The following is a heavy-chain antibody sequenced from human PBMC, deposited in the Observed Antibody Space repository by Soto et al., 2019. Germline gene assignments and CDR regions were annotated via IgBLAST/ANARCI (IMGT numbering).Heavy chain of an antibody. D-gene: IGHD6-13*01. Sequence: QVQLVESGGGLVKPGGSLRLSCAVSGFTFSDYYMTWIRQAPGKGLEWVSDISSSTSHTNYADSVKGRFTIARDNAKNSLFLQMNSLRAEDTAVYYCARGRGAAADYFDFWGQGTRVTVSS. CDR3: ARGRGAAADYFDF. V-gene: IGHV3-11*05. CDR2: ISSSTSHT. CDR1: GFTFSDYY. J-gene: IGHJ4*02.